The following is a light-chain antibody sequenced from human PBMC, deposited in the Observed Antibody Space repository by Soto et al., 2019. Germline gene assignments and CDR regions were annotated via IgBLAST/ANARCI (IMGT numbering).Light chain of an antibody. CDR1: SSDVGSYNL. CDR2: EVS. J-gene: IGLJ3*02. V-gene: IGLV2-23*02. CDR3: CSYAGSSTSGV. Sequence: QSALTQPASVSGSPGQSITISCTGTSSDVGSYNLVSWYQQHPGKAPKLMIYEVSKRPSGVSNRFSGSKSGNTASLTISGLQAEDESDYYCCSYAGSSTSGVCVGGTKVTVL.